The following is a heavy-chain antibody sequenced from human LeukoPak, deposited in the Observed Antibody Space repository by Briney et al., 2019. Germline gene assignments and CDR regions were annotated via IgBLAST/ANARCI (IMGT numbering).Heavy chain of an antibody. Sequence: ASVKVSCKASGYTFTIYGISWVRQAPGQGLEWMGWISAYNGNTNYAQKLQGRVTMTTDTSTSTAYMELRSLRSDDTAVYYCARANYDILTGYSNWFDPWGQGTLVTVSS. CDR3: ARANYDILTGYSNWFDP. D-gene: IGHD3-9*01. CDR1: GYTFTIYG. J-gene: IGHJ5*02. V-gene: IGHV1-18*01. CDR2: ISAYNGNT.